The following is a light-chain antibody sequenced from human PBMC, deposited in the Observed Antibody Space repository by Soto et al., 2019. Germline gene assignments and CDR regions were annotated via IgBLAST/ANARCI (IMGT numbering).Light chain of an antibody. V-gene: IGKV1-5*03. J-gene: IGKJ1*01. CDR1: QSVSTW. Sequence: IQMTQAPSTLYASVGERGTNTCRASQSVSTWLAWYQQKPGKAPQVLISMASTLESGVPSRFSGSGSGTDFTLNISCLQSEDFATYYCQQYYSYPRTFGQGTKVDI. CDR2: MAS. CDR3: QQYYSYPRT.